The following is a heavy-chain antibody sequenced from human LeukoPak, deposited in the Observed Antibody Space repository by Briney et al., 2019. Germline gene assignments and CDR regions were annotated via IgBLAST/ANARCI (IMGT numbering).Heavy chain of an antibody. J-gene: IGHJ2*01. CDR2: IYYSGST. V-gene: IGHV4-39*07. CDR3: SRRDCSRTDCFYWFFDL. CDR1: GGSISSASYY. D-gene: IGHD2-2*01. Sequence: PSETLSLTCSVSGGSISSASYYWSFIRQPPGKGLEWIGSIYYSGSTYHNPSLRSRVTISVDTSKNKFSLKLRSVTAADTAVYYCSRRDCSRTDCFYWFFDLWGRGALLTVSS.